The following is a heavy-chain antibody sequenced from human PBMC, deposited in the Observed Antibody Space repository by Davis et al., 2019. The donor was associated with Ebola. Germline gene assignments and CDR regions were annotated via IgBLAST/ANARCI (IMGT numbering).Heavy chain of an antibody. J-gene: IGHJ6*02. CDR1: GFTFSSYG. V-gene: IGHV3-30*18. CDR2: ISYDGSNK. CDR3: AKDLAAGSDSVGMDV. Sequence: GESLKISCAASGFTFSSYGMHWVRQAPGKGLEWVAVISYDGSNKYYADSVKGRFTISRDNSKNTLYLQMNSLRAKDTAVYYCAKDLAAGSDSVGMDVWGQGTTVTVSS. D-gene: IGHD6-13*01.